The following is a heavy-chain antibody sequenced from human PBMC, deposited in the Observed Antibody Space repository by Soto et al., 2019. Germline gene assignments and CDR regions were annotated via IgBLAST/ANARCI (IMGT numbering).Heavy chain of an antibody. CDR3: ARGTIVERPYFYMDV. Sequence: QAQLAQSGGEVKKPGASVRVSCKASGYPFISYGISWVRQATGQGPEWMGWVSGHNGNTYYEQKFQGRVTMTTDTSTNTAYMELRSLRSDDTAVYYCARGTIVERPYFYMDVWGKGTTVTVSS. D-gene: IGHD2-15*01. J-gene: IGHJ6*03. CDR2: VSGHNGNT. V-gene: IGHV1-18*01. CDR1: GYPFISYG.